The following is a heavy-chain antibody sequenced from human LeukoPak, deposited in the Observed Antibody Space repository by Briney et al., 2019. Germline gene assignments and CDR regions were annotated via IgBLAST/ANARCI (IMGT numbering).Heavy chain of an antibody. J-gene: IGHJ4*02. D-gene: IGHD3-22*01. CDR2: IIPIFGTA. CDR3: ARAMIVASYTYDD. Sequence: SVKVSCKASGGTFSSYAISWVRQAPGQGLEWMGGIIPIFGTANYAQKFQGRVTITADESTSTAYMELSSLRSEGTAVYYCARAMIVASYTYDDWGQGTLVTVSS. CDR1: GGTFSSYA. V-gene: IGHV1-69*13.